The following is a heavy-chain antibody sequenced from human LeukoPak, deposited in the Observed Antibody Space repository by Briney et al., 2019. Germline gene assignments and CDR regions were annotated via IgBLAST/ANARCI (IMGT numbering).Heavy chain of an antibody. D-gene: IGHD6-19*01. J-gene: IGHJ4*02. V-gene: IGHV3-74*01. CDR1: GFTFSKYW. Sequence: PGESLRLSCAASGFTFSKYWMLWVRQPPGKGLESVSRINTDGTVTTYADSVKGRFTVSRDNADNTMFLQMSSVRDGDTAVYYCATKQWLAPPPDSWGQGTPVTVSS. CDR2: INTDGTVT. CDR3: ATKQWLAPPPDS.